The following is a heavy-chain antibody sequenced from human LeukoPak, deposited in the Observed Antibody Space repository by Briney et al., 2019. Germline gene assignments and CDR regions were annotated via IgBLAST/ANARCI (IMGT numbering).Heavy chain of an antibody. J-gene: IGHJ3*02. D-gene: IGHD1-26*01. V-gene: IGHV6-1*01. CDR3: ARTAVGSTNPFDI. Sequence: SQTLSLSCAISGDSVSGNSAAWNWIRQSLSRGLEWLGRTYYRSKWYNDYAGFVRSRVTINPDTSENQFSLQLKSVTPEDTAVYYCARTAVGSTNPFDIWGQGTMVTVSS. CDR2: TYYRSKWYN. CDR1: GDSVSGNSAA.